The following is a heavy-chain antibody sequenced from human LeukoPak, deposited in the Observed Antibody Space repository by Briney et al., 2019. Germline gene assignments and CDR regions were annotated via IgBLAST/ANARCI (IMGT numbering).Heavy chain of an antibody. CDR2: ISGSGGST. D-gene: IGHD3-10*01. Sequence: GGSLRLSCAASGFTFSSCAMTWVRQAPGKGLEWVSAISGSGGSTYYADSVKGRFTISRDNAKNTLYLQMNSLRAEDTAVYYCARGKAGDDTNWFSDLWGRGTLVTVSS. V-gene: IGHV3-23*01. J-gene: IGHJ2*01. CDR3: ARGKAGDDTNWFSDL. CDR1: GFTFSSCA.